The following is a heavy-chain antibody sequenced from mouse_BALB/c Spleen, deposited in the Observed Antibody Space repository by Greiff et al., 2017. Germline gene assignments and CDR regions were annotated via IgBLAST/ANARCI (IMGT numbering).Heavy chain of an antibody. Sequence: EVQRVESGGGLVKPGGSLKLSCAASGFTFSDYYMYWVRQTPEKRLEWVATISDGGSYTYYPDSVTGRFTISRDNAKNNLYLQMSSLKSEDTAMYYCAREVRRDYYAMDYWGQGTSVTVSS. CDR1: GFTFSDYY. J-gene: IGHJ4*01. V-gene: IGHV5-4*02. CDR3: AREVRRDYYAMDY. D-gene: IGHD2-14*01. CDR2: ISDGGSYT.